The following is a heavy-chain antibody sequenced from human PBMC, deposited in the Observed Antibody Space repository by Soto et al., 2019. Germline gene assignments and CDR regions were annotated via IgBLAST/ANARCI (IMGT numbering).Heavy chain of an antibody. Sequence: QVQLQQWGAGLLKPSETLSLTCAVYGGSFSGYYWSWIRQPPGKGLEWIGEMNHSGSTNYNPSLKSRVTISVDTSKNQFSLKLSSVTAADTAVYYCASSNSSGYRPFYYYYGMDVWGQGTTVTVSS. V-gene: IGHV4-34*01. CDR1: GGSFSGYY. CDR2: MNHSGST. D-gene: IGHD3-22*01. J-gene: IGHJ6*02. CDR3: ASSNSSGYRPFYYYYGMDV.